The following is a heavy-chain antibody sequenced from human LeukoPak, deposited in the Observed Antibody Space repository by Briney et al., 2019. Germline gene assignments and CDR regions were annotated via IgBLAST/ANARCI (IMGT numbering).Heavy chain of an antibody. Sequence: SETLSLTCAVSGGSISSSNWWSWVRQPPGKGLEWIGEIYHSGSTNYNPSLKSRVTISVDKSKNQFSLKLSSVTAADTAVYYCARGHKAFGESFYYYYMDVWGKGTTVTVSS. J-gene: IGHJ6*03. V-gene: IGHV4-4*02. CDR3: ARGHKAFGESFYYYYMDV. CDR1: GGSISSSNW. CDR2: IYHSGST. D-gene: IGHD3-10*01.